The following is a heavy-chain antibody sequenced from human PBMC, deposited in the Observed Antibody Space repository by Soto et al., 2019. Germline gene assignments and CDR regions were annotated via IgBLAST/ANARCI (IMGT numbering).Heavy chain of an antibody. CDR3: ASPKITFYNWFDP. D-gene: IGHD1-20*01. CDR1: GGCISSSSYY. J-gene: IGHJ5*02. Sequence: SENPSLTCTVSGGCISSSSYYCGWIRQPPGKGLEWIGSIYYSGSTYYNPSLKSRVTISVDTSKNQFSLKLSSVTAADTAVYYCASPKITFYNWFDPWGQGTLVT. V-gene: IGHV4-39*01. CDR2: IYYSGST.